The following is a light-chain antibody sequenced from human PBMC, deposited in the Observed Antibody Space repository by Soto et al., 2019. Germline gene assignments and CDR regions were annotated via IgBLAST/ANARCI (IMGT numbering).Light chain of an antibody. Sequence: QSVLTQPPSVSGAPGQRVTISCTGSSSNIGAGYDVQWYQQLPGTAPRLLIYDNTNRPSGVPDRFSGSKSGTSASLAISGLQAEDEADYYCQSYDSSLSGSLFGGGTKVTVL. J-gene: IGLJ2*01. V-gene: IGLV1-40*01. CDR2: DNT. CDR3: QSYDSSLSGSL. CDR1: SSNIGAGYD.